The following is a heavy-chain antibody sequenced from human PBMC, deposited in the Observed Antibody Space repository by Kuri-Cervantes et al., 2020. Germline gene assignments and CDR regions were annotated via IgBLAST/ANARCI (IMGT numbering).Heavy chain of an antibody. D-gene: IGHD6-13*01. V-gene: IGHV3-30*07. J-gene: IGHJ5*02. CDR1: GFTFRSSS. Sequence: LSLTCAASGFTFRSSSMHWVRQAPGKGLEWVAVISDDGTNKYYADYVKGRFTISRDNSKNTLYLQMNSLRAEDTAVYYCAKTIKRSSSTREGFDPWGQGTLVTVSS. CDR2: ISDDGTNK. CDR3: AKTIKRSSSTREGFDP.